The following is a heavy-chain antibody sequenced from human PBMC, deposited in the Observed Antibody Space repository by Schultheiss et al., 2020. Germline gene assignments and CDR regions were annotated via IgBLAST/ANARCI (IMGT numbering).Heavy chain of an antibody. Sequence: SETLSLTCAISGDSVSSNSAAWNWIRQSPSRGLEWLGRTYYRSKWYNDYAVSVKSRITINPDTSKNQFSLQLNSVTPEDTAVYYCARESEYSSSWLTGYYYYMDVWGKGTTVTVSS. D-gene: IGHD6-13*01. CDR3: ARESEYSSSWLTGYYYYMDV. CDR1: GDSVSSNSAA. V-gene: IGHV6-1*01. J-gene: IGHJ6*03. CDR2: TYYRSKWYN.